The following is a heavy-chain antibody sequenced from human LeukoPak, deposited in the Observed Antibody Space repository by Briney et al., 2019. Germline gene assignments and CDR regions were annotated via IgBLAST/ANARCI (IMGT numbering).Heavy chain of an antibody. J-gene: IGHJ6*03. CDR3: ARQVPYSSSAYYYYYYIDV. CDR1: GYSFTSYW. D-gene: IGHD6-6*01. V-gene: IGHV5-51*01. Sequence: GESLKISCKGSGYSFTSYWIGWVRQMPGKGLEWMGIIYPGDCDTRYCPSFQGQVTISADKSISTAYLQWSSLKASDTAMYYCARQVPYSSSAYYYYYYIDVWGKRTTVTVSS. CDR2: IYPGDCDT.